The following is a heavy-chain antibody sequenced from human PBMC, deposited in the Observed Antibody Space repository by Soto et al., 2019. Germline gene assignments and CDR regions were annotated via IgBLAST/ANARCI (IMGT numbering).Heavy chain of an antibody. CDR1: GYTFTSHD. J-gene: IGHJ6*02. V-gene: IGHV1-8*01. CDR2: MNPNSGNT. D-gene: IGHD4-17*01. Sequence: ASVKVSCKASGYTFTSHDINWVRQATGQGLEWMGWMNPNSGNTGYAQKFQGRVTMTRNTSISTAYMELSSLRSEDTAVYYCATTTVTTLPPGYYYYGKYVWGRRTTVT. CDR3: ATTTVTTLPPGYYYYGKYV.